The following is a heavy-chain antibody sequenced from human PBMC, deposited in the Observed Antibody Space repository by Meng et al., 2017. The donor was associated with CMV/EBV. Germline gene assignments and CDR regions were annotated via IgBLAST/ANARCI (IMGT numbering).Heavy chain of an antibody. CDR3: ARDFLFEYYDFWSGSNPFDS. Sequence: GESLKISCAASGFTFSDYYMSWIRQAPGKGLEWVSYISSSGSTIYYADSVKGRFTISRDNAKNSLYLQMNSLRAEDTAVYYCARDFLFEYYDFWSGSNPFDSWGQGTLVPSPQ. CDR1: GFTFSDYY. CDR2: ISSSGSTI. J-gene: IGHJ4*02. V-gene: IGHV3-11*01. D-gene: IGHD3-3*01.